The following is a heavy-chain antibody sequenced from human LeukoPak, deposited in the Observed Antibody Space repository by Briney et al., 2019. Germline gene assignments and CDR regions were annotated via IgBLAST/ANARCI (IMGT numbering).Heavy chain of an antibody. CDR1: GYSISSAYY. Sequence: SETLSLTCTVSGYSISSAYYWGWIRQPPGKGLEWIGSIYHSGSTYYNPSLKSRVTMSVDTSKNQFSLKLSSVTAADTAVYYCARVFFGVAVAGNFDYWGQGTLVTVSS. D-gene: IGHD6-19*01. J-gene: IGHJ4*02. CDR3: ARVFFGVAVAGNFDY. CDR2: IYHSGST. V-gene: IGHV4-38-2*02.